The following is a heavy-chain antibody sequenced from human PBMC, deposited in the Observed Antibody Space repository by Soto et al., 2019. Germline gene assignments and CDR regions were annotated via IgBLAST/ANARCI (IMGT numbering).Heavy chain of an antibody. CDR3: AKDLTAHCSSTSCYLPYL. Sequence: GGSLRLSCAASGFTFDDYAMHWVRQAPGKGLEWVSGISWNSGSIGYADSVKGRFTISRDNAKNSLYLQMNSLRAEDTALYYCAKDLTAHCSSTSCYLPYLWGQGTLVTVSS. CDR2: ISWNSGSI. V-gene: IGHV3-9*01. J-gene: IGHJ4*02. D-gene: IGHD2-2*01. CDR1: GFTFDDYA.